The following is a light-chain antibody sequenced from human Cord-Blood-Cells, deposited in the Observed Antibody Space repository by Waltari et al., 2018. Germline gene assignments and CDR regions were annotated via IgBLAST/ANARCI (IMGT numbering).Light chain of an antibody. Sequence: EIVLPQSPGTLSLSPGERATLPCRASQSVSSSYLAWYQQKPGQAPRLRIYGASIRANGIPDRFRGSGSGTDLTLAISRLEAEDVAVYYCQHYGSSPPYTFPQRTKLEIK. CDR3: QHYGSSPPYT. CDR1: QSVSSSY. J-gene: IGKJ2*01. CDR2: GAS. V-gene: IGKV3-20*01.